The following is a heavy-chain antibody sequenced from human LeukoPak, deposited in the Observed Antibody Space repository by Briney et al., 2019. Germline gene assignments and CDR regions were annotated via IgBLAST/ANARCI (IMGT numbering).Heavy chain of an antibody. J-gene: IGHJ4*02. CDR2: ISDSGSYT. D-gene: IGHD1-26*01. CDR1: GFTFSDYY. V-gene: IGHV3-11*05. Sequence: GGSLRLSCAASGFTFSDYYMSWIRQAPGKGLEWISYISDSGSYTNYADSVKGRFTISRDNAKNSLYLQMNSLRAEDTAVYYCARDRVGYYFDYWGQGTLVTVSS. CDR3: ARDRVGYYFDY.